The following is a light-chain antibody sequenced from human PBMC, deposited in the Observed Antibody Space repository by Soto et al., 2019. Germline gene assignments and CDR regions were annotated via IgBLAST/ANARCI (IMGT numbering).Light chain of an antibody. Sequence: QSVLTQPPSVSGAPGQRVTISCTGSSSNIGAGFDVHWYQQLPGTAPKLLIYGNSNRPSGVPDRFSGSKSGTLASLAITGLPAEDEADYYCQSSDSSLSGPRVFGGGTKLTVL. CDR1: SSNIGAGFD. CDR2: GNS. CDR3: QSSDSSLSGPRV. J-gene: IGLJ2*01. V-gene: IGLV1-40*01.